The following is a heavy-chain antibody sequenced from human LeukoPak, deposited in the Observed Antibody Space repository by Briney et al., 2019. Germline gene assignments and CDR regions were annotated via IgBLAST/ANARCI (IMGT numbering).Heavy chain of an antibody. V-gene: IGHV1-2*06. D-gene: IGHD1-26*01. CDR3: VLGSYYEFFDF. Sequence: SSVKVSCKASGYTFTAYYMHWVRQAPGQGLEWMGRINPNSGCTNYAQKFQGSVTLISVTSISTAYMELVSLRSDRTAVYYCVLGSYYEFFDFWGQGTLVTVSS. CDR2: INPNSGCT. CDR1: GYTFTAYY. J-gene: IGHJ4*02.